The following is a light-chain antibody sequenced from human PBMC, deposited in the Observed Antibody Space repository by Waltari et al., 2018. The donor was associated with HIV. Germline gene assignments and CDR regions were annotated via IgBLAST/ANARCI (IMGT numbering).Light chain of an antibody. V-gene: IGKV2-28*01. CDR3: LQNIRAPFA. Sequence: PLSLTVSPGESASISCRATESLRHSNGRDYLDWYVQRPGQTPRLLIYLASNRASGVPDRFVGTGSGTDFTLRITRVEAADVGTYFCLQNIRAPFAFGQGT. CDR1: ESLRHSNGRDY. J-gene: IGKJ2*01. CDR2: LAS.